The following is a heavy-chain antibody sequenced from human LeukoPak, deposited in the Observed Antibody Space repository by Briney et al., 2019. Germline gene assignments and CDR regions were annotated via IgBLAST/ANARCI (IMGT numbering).Heavy chain of an antibody. J-gene: IGHJ4*02. CDR3: ARAYSSGWSAYFDY. CDR1: GFTFSSYA. V-gene: IGHV3-64*02. Sequence: GGSLRLSCAASGFTFSSYAMSWVRQAPGKGLEYVSAISSNGGSTYYADSVKGRFTISRDNSKNTLYLQMGSLRAEDMAVYYCARAYSSGWSAYFDYWGQGTLVTVSS. CDR2: ISSNGGST. D-gene: IGHD6-19*01.